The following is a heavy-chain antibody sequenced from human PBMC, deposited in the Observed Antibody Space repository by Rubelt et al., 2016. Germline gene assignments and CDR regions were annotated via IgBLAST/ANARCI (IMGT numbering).Heavy chain of an antibody. J-gene: IGHJ5*02. CDR1: GFSFNTYA. CDR2: ISGSAGMT. V-gene: IGHV3-23*01. Sequence: VGSLRLSCAASGFSFNTYAMSWVRQAPGKGLEWVSAISGSAGMTYYSDSVKGRFTISRDNAKNSLYLQMNSLRAEDTAVYYCAREGYSSSWYDTWGQGTLVTVSS. D-gene: IGHD6-13*01. CDR3: AREGYSSSWYDT.